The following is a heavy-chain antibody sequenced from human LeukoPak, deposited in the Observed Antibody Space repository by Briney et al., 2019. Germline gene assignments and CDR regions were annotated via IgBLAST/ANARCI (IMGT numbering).Heavy chain of an antibody. CDR3: ASLAAAGREYYFDY. D-gene: IGHD6-13*01. Sequence: PSETLSLTCTVSGGSISSSSYYWGWIRQPPGKGLEWIGSMYSGSTYYNPSLKSRVTISVDTSKNQFSLKLSSVTAADTAVYYCASLAAAGREYYFDYWGQGTLVTVSS. J-gene: IGHJ4*02. CDR2: MYSGST. V-gene: IGHV4-39*07. CDR1: GGSISSSSYY.